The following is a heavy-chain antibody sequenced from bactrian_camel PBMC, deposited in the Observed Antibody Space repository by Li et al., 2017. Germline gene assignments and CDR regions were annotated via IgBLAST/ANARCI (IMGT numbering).Heavy chain of an antibody. CDR3: ATQGEWAYIN. J-gene: IGHJ4*01. CDR2: IDGNAVTT. Sequence: EVQLVESGGGSVQAGGSLTLSCAASPYTIRTYAMAWFRQAPGKEREGIATIDGNAVTTYKDSVKGRFTISKDNNKNTLYLQLNSLKSEDASVYYCATQGEWAYINWGQGTQVTVS. D-gene: IGHD1*01. CDR1: PYTIRTYA. V-gene: IGHV3S31*01.